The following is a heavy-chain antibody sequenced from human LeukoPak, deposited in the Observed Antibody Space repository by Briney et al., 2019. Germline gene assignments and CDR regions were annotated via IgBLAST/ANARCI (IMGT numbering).Heavy chain of an antibody. Sequence: PSQTLSLTCAVSGGSISSGGYSWSWIRQPPGKGLEWTGYIYHSGSTYYNPSLKSRVTISVDRSKNQFSLKLSSVTAADTAVYYCARGGSESFDWLYIDYWGQGTLVTVSS. V-gene: IGHV4-30-2*01. CDR2: IYHSGST. D-gene: IGHD3-9*01. J-gene: IGHJ4*02. CDR3: ARGGSESFDWLYIDY. CDR1: GGSISSGGYS.